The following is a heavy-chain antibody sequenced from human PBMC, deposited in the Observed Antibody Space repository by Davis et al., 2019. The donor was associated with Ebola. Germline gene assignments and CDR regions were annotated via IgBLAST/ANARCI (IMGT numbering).Heavy chain of an antibody. CDR2: INPSGGST. Sequence: ASVKVSCKASGYTFTSYYMHWVRQAPGQGLEWMGIINPSGGSTSYAQKFQGRVTMTRDTSTSTVYMELSSLRSEDTAVYYCARECVVVLVPAAIPYYYYYGMDVWGQGTTVTVSS. J-gene: IGHJ6*02. CDR1: GYTFTSYY. V-gene: IGHV1-46*03. D-gene: IGHD2-2*01. CDR3: ARECVVVLVPAAIPYYYYYGMDV.